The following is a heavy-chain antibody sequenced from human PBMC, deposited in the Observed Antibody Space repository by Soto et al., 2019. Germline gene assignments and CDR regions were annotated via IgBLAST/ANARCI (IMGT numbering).Heavy chain of an antibody. J-gene: IGHJ5*02. CDR2: IIPIFGTA. CDR1: GGTFSSYA. D-gene: IGHD3-10*01. CDR3: ARGTAITMVRGVIMNRRAVGFGFDP. V-gene: IGHV1-69*01. Sequence: QVQLVQSGAEVKKPGSSVKVSCKASGGTFSSYAISWVRQAPGQGLEWMGGIIPIFGTANYAQKFQGRVTITADESTSTAYMELSSLRSEDTAVYYCARGTAITMVRGVIMNRRAVGFGFDPWGQGTLVTVSS.